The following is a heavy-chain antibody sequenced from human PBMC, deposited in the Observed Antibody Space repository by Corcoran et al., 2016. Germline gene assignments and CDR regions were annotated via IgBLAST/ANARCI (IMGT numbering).Heavy chain of an antibody. D-gene: IGHD3-22*01. V-gene: IGHV4-39*01. CDR2: IYYSGST. CDR3: ARLSYDSSGYYYGDYYYYGMDV. J-gene: IGHJ6*02. CDR1: GGSISSSSYY. Sequence: QLQLQESGPGLVKPSETLSLTCTVSGGSISSSSYYWGWIRQPPGKGLEWIGSIYYSGSTYYNPSLKSRVTRSVDTSKNQFSLKLSSVTAADTAVYYCARLSYDSSGYYYGDYYYYGMDVWGQGTTVTVSS.